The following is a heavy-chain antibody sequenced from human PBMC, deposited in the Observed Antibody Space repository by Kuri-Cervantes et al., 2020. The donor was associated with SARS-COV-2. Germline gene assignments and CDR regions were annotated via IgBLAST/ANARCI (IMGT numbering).Heavy chain of an antibody. CDR2: ISSSSRTI. CDR1: GFTFSSYS. V-gene: IGHV3-48*02. D-gene: IGHD4-23*01. Sequence: GGSLRLSCAASGFTFSSYSMNWVRQAPGKGLQWVSYISSSSRTIYYADSVKGRFTISRDNAKNSLYLQMNSLRDEDTAVYYCARLRWDSGYYYGMDVWGQGTTVTVSS. CDR3: ARLRWDSGYYYGMDV. J-gene: IGHJ6*02.